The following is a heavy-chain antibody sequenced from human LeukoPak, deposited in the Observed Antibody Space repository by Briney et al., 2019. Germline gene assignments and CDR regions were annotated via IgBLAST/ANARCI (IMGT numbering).Heavy chain of an antibody. CDR1: GYTFTGYY. CDR3: ARGARAGWNGGYYYDYMAA. Sequence: ASVKVSCKASGYTFTGYYMHWVRQAPGQGLEWMGWINPNSGGTNYAQKFQGRVTMTRDTSISTAYMELSRLRSDDTAVYYCARGARAGWNGGYYYDYMAAWGQGTTVIVSS. CDR2: INPNSGGT. V-gene: IGHV1-2*02. J-gene: IGHJ6*03. D-gene: IGHD1-1*01.